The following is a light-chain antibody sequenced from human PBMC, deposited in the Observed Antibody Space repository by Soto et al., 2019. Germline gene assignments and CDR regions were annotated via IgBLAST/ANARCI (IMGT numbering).Light chain of an antibody. CDR3: QQTYSTPPYT. V-gene: IGKV1-39*01. CDR1: QRVLTF. Sequence: DIQMTQSPTSLSAFVGEEITITCRASQRVLTFLNWYHHKPGNAPRLLIYAASTLQSGVPSRFRGSGSGTTFTITVTALQPEDFGTYYCQQTYSTPPYTFGLGTKVEI. J-gene: IGKJ2*01. CDR2: AAS.